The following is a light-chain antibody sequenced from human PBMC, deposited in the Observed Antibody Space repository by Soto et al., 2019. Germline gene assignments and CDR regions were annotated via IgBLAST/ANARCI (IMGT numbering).Light chain of an antibody. V-gene: IGLV2-23*02. Sequence: QSVLTQPASVSGSPGQSITISCTGTSSDVGNYDLVSWYQQHPGKAPKLLISEVTKRPSGVSNRFSGSKSDSTASLTISGLQDEDEAHYYCCSYAPGATLIFGGGTKLTVL. CDR3: CSYAPGATLI. CDR2: EVT. CDR1: SSDVGNYDL. J-gene: IGLJ2*01.